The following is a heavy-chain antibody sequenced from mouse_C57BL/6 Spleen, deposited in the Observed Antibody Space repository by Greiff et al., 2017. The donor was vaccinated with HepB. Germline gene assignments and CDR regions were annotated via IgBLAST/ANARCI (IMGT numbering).Heavy chain of an antibody. D-gene: IGHD1-1*01. V-gene: IGHV7-3*01. CDR2: IRNKANGYTT. CDR1: GFTFTDYY. J-gene: IGHJ1*03. CDR3: ARYYYYGSSPYWYFDV. Sequence: EVKLVESGGGLVQPGGSLSLSCAASGFTFTDYYMSWVRQPPGKALEWLGFIRNKANGYTTEYSASVKGRFTISRDNSQSILYLQMNALRAEDSATYYCARYYYYGSSPYWYFDVWGTGTTVTVSS.